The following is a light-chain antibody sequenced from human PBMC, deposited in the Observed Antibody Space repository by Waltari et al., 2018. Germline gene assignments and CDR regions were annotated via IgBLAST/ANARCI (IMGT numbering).Light chain of an antibody. Sequence: SSVLTQPPSVSVAPGQTATITCGGHNIGSKSVHWYQQKPGQAPVLVVYGDDVRPSGIPGRISGSNSANTATLTINRVEVGDEAAYYCQVWDNYADHVIFGGGTKLTVL. J-gene: IGLJ2*01. CDR1: NIGSKS. V-gene: IGLV3-21*02. CDR3: QVWDNYADHVI. CDR2: GDD.